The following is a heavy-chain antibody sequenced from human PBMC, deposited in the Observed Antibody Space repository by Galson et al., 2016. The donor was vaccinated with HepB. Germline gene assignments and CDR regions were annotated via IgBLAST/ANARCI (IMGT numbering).Heavy chain of an antibody. CDR3: AKYCLATSCSGNSYFYYSMDV. CDR2: VLESGVDK. Sequence: SLRLSCAASGFIFSSHAMSWVRQAPGQGLEWISAVLESGVDKYYGDSVKGRFTISRDNSKNALYLQMNSLRAGDTAVYYCAKYCLATSCSGNSYFYYSMDVWGQGTTVTVSS. V-gene: IGHV3-23*01. CDR1: GFIFSSHA. J-gene: IGHJ6*02. D-gene: IGHD4-23*01.